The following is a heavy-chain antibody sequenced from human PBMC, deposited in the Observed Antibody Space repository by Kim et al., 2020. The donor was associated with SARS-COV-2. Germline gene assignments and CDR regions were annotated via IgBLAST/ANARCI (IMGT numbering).Heavy chain of an antibody. V-gene: IGHV3-43*02. D-gene: IGHD3-22*01. CDR1: GFTFDDYA. J-gene: IGHJ6*03. CDR2: ISGDGGST. CDR3: AKSGDYYYDSSGYLYYYYYRDV. Sequence: GGSLRLSCAASGFTFDDYAMHWVRQAPGKGLEWVSLISGDGGSTYYADSVKGRFTISRDNSKNSLYLQMNSLRTEDTALYYCAKSGDYYYDSSGYLYYYYYRDVWGKGTTVTVSS.